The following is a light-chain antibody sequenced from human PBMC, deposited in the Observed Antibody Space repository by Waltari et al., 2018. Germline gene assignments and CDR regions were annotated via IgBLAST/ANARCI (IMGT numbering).Light chain of an antibody. CDR1: QSVSSSY. CDR3: QQYGSASYT. J-gene: IGKJ2*01. Sequence: IVLTQSPGTLSLSPGERATLSCRASQSVSSSYLGWYQHKRGQAPRLLIHGASSRATGIPDRVSGSESETDFTFTISRLEPEDFAVYYCQQYGSASYTFGQGTKVEI. V-gene: IGKV3-20*01. CDR2: GAS.